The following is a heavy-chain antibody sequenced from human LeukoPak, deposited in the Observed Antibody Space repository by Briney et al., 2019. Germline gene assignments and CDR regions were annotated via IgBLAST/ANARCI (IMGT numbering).Heavy chain of an antibody. Sequence: ASVKVSCKATGYTFSNFAISWVRQAPGHGLEWMGWISAYNGNTNYAQNLQGRVTMTTDTSTSTAYMELRSLRSDDTAVYCCARLDGDIVVVPAGEGGYYFDYWGQGTLVTVSS. CDR2: ISAYNGNT. J-gene: IGHJ4*02. CDR1: GYTFSNFA. D-gene: IGHD2-2*01. V-gene: IGHV1-18*01. CDR3: ARLDGDIVVVPAGEGGYYFDY.